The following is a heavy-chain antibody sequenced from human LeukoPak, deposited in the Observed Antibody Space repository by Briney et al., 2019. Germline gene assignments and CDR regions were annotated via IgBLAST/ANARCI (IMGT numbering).Heavy chain of an antibody. J-gene: IGHJ4*02. CDR3: ASGGSAVTRGMIITSEYYFHY. V-gene: IGHV3-9*01. D-gene: IGHD3-10*01. Sequence: HPGGSLRLSCAASGFTFDDYAMHWVRQAPGKGLEWVSGISWNSGRIGYADSVKGRFTISRDNAKNSLYLQMNSLRAEDTALYYCASGGSAVTRGMIITSEYYFHYWGQGILVTVSS. CDR1: GFTFDDYA. CDR2: ISWNSGRI.